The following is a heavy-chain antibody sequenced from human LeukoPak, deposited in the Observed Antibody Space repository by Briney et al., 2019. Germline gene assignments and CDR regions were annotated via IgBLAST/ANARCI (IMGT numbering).Heavy chain of an antibody. CDR1: GFTFSGFA. CDR2: ISSSSSYI. CDR3: AREDGVVTPEYYYYYMDV. V-gene: IGHV3-21*01. Sequence: GGSLRLSCAASGFTFSGFAMSWIRQAPGKGLEWVSSISSSSSYIYYADSVKGRFTISRDNAKNSLYLQMNSLRAEDTAVYYCAREDGVVTPEYYYYYMDVWGKGTTVTVSS. D-gene: IGHD4-23*01. J-gene: IGHJ6*03.